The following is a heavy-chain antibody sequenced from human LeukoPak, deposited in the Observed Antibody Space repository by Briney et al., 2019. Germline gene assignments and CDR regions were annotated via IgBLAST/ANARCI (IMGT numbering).Heavy chain of an antibody. Sequence: ASVKVSCKTSGYTFIDYYIHWVRQAPGQGLEWMGWINPKSGGTNYAQKFQGRVTMTSDRSISTAYMELSSLISDDTAIYFRARGGRGATFDVWGQGTMVTVSS. D-gene: IGHD1-26*01. CDR2: INPKSGGT. CDR3: ARGGRGATFDV. CDR1: GYTFIDYY. J-gene: IGHJ3*01. V-gene: IGHV1-2*02.